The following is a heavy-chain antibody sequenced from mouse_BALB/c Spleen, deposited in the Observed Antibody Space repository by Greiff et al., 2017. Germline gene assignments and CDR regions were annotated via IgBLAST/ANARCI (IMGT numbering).Heavy chain of an antibody. D-gene: IGHD1-1*01. J-gene: IGHJ4*01. CDR1: GYSITSDYA. V-gene: IGHV3-2*02. CDR3: ANHYYGSSAMDY. CDR2: ISYSGST. Sequence: EVQLQESGPGLVKPSQSLSLTCTVTGYSITSDYAWNWIRQFPGNKLEWMGYISYSGSTSYNPSLKSRISITRDTSKNQFFLQLNSVTTEDTATYYCANHYYGSSAMDYWGQGTSVTVSS.